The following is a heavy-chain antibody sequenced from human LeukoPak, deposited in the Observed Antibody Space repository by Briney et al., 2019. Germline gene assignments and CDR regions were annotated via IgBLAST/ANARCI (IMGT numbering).Heavy chain of an antibody. D-gene: IGHD2-8*01. CDR1: GGSFSGYY. CDR3: ARGRSYYIVPMVYAIPGAFDI. Sequence: SSGTLSLTCAVYGGSFSGYYWGWIRQPPGKGLEWIGEINHSGSTNYNPSLKSRVTISVDTSKNQFSLKLSSVTAADTAVYYCARGRSYYIVPMVYAIPGAFDIWGQGTMVTVSS. V-gene: IGHV4-34*01. CDR2: INHSGST. J-gene: IGHJ3*02.